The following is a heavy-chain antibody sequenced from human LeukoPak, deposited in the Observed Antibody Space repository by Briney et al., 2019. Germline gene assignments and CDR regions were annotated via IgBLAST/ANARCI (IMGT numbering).Heavy chain of an antibody. CDR2: INPNGGGT. V-gene: IGHV1-2*02. Sequence: ASVKVSCKASGYTFTEFYIHWVRQAPGQGLEWMGWINPNGGGTNYAQKFQGRVTLTRDTSITTAHMELSRLRSEDTALYYCARGVGIDYWGQGTLVTVSS. D-gene: IGHD1-1*01. CDR3: ARGVGIDY. CDR1: GYTFTEFY. J-gene: IGHJ4*02.